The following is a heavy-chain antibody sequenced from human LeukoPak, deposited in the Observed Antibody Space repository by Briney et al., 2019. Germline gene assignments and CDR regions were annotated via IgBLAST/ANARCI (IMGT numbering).Heavy chain of an antibody. CDR2: IYSSGSA. CDR1: GGSISSFY. Sequence: TSETLSLTCTVSGGSISSFYWSWIRQPPGKGLEWIGYIYSSGSAIYNPSLKSRLTMSVDTSKSHFSLKLSSVTAADTAVYYCARARVPATWFDPWGQGTLVTVSS. V-gene: IGHV4-59*01. D-gene: IGHD2-2*01. CDR3: ARARVPATWFDP. J-gene: IGHJ5*02.